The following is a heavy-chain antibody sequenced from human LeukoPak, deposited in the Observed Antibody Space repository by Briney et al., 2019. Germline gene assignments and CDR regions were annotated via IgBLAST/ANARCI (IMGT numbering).Heavy chain of an antibody. Sequence: SETLSLTCTVSGGSISSSSYYWGWIRQPPGKGLEWIGSIYYSGSTYYNPSLKSRVTISVDTSKNQFSLKLSSVTAADTAVYYCARHLAADVRTPFDYWGQGTLVTVSS. CDR1: GGSISSSSYY. CDR3: ARHLAADVRTPFDY. V-gene: IGHV4-39*01. D-gene: IGHD6-13*01. J-gene: IGHJ4*02. CDR2: IYYSGST.